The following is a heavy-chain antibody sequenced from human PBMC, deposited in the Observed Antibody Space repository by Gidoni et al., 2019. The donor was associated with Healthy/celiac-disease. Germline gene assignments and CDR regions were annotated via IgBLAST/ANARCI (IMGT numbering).Heavy chain of an antibody. D-gene: IGHD3-22*01. V-gene: IGHV3-30*18. Sequence: QVQLVESGGGVVQPGRSLRLSCAASGFTFSSDAMHWVRQATGKGLEWVAVISYDGSNKYYADSVKGRFTISRDNSKNTLYLQMNSLRAEDTAVYYCAKPAIYDSSGYYDYWGQGTLVTVSS. CDR2: ISYDGSNK. J-gene: IGHJ4*02. CDR1: GFTFSSDA. CDR3: AKPAIYDSSGYYDY.